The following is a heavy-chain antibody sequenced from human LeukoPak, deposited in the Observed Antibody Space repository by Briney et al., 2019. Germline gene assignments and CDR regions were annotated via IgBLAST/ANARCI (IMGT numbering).Heavy chain of an antibody. CDR2: IYYSGST. V-gene: IGHV4-59*01. D-gene: IGHD2-2*02. CDR3: ARDCSSTSCYKN. J-gene: IGHJ4*02. Sequence: SETLSLTCTVSGGSISSYYWSWIRQPPGKGLEWIGYIYYSGSTNYNPSLKSRVTISVDTSKNQFSLKLSSVTAADTAVYYCARDCSSTSCYKNWGQGTLVTVSS. CDR1: GGSISSYY.